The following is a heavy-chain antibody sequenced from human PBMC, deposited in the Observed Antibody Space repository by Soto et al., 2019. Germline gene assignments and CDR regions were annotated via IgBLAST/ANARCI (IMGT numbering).Heavy chain of an antibody. D-gene: IGHD6-13*01. Sequence: EVQLVESGGGLVQPGRSLRLSCAASGFTFDDYAMHWVRQAPGKGLEWVSGISWNSGSIGYADSVKGRFTISRDNAKNSLYLRMNSLRAEDTALYYCARSQLVWGKNYFDYWGQGTLVTVSS. J-gene: IGHJ4*02. CDR1: GFTFDDYA. V-gene: IGHV3-9*01. CDR3: ARSQLVWGKNYFDY. CDR2: ISWNSGSI.